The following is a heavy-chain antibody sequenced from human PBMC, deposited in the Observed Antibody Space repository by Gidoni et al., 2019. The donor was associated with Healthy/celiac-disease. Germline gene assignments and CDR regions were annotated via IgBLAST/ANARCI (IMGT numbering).Heavy chain of an antibody. Sequence: QVQLQESGPGLVKPSETLSLTFAVSGYSISSGYYWGWIRQPPGKGLEWSGSIDHSGSTYYNPALKSRVTISVDTSKNQCALKLSSVTAADTAVYYCASAPRYYYDSSGPQVWFDPGGQGTLVTVSS. D-gene: IGHD3-22*01. V-gene: IGHV4-38-2*01. CDR2: IDHSGST. J-gene: IGHJ5*02. CDR3: ASAPRYYYDSSGPQVWFDP. CDR1: GYSISSGYY.